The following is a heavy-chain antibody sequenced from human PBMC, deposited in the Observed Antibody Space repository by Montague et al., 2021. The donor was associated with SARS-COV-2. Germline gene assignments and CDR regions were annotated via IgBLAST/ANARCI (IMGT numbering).Heavy chain of an antibody. J-gene: IGHJ3*02. V-gene: IGHV4-59*01. CDR3: ARGGATDYYDTSGYVSAFDT. CDR2: IYYNGYT. Sequence: SETLSLTCTVSGDSISTYYWSWIWQAPGKGLERNGYIYYNGYTNYNPSPNSRVTITVDTSTSQFSLRLSSVTVADAAVYFCARGGATDYYDTSGYVSAFDTWGQGTMVTVSS. D-gene: IGHD3-22*01. CDR1: GDSISTYY.